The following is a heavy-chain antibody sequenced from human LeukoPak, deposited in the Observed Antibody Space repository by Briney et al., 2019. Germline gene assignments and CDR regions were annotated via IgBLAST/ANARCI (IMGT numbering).Heavy chain of an antibody. J-gene: IGHJ5*02. V-gene: IGHV3-30*02. D-gene: IGHD2-2*01. CDR1: GFTFRSYG. CDR2: IRYDGSNK. Sequence: GGSLRLSCAASGFTFRSYGMHWVRQAPGKGLEWVAFIRYDGSNKYYAELVKGRFTISRDNAKNSLYLQMNSLRAEDTAVYYCAGGEYCTSTSCYLLDSGNWFDPWGQGTLVTVSS. CDR3: AGGEYCTSTSCYLLDSGNWFDP.